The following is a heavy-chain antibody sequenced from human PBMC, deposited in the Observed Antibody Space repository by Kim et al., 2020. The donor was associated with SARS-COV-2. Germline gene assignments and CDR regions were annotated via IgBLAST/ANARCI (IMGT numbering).Heavy chain of an antibody. CDR1: GGSISSLSW. Sequence: SETLSLTCAVSGGSISSLSWWSWVRQAPGKGLEWIGEISHSGSPNYHPSLKSRVAISIDKSKNQFSLKLTSVTAADTAMYFCAGFSADMMSMMWGRGGWFDPWGQGTLVIVSS. V-gene: IGHV4-4*02. J-gene: IGHJ5*02. CDR3: AGFSADMMSMMWGRGGWFDP. D-gene: IGHD3-16*01. CDR2: ISHSGSP.